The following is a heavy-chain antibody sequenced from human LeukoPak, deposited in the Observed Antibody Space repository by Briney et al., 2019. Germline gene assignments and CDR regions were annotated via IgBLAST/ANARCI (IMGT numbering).Heavy chain of an antibody. V-gene: IGHV3-23*01. Sequence: HPGGSLRLSCAASGFTFSSYAMSWVRQAPGKGLEWVSAISGSGGSTYYADSVKGRFTISRDNSKNTLYLQMNSLRAEDTAVYYCAKADDSSGYYYRNAFDIWGQGTMVTVSS. D-gene: IGHD3-22*01. J-gene: IGHJ3*02. CDR1: GFTFSSYA. CDR3: AKADDSSGYYYRNAFDI. CDR2: ISGSGGST.